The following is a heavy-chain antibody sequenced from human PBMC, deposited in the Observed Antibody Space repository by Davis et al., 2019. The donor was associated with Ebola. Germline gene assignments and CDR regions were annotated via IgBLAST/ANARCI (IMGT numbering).Heavy chain of an antibody. CDR2: IDPSGGGT. Sequence: AASVKVSCKASGYIFTTSYLHAVRQAPGQGPEWMGIIDPSGGGTDYAQKFQRRVTITRDTSTSTVYMELRSLTSDDTAVYFCARDLFAIITARRSGMDVWGRGTTVTVSS. CDR3: ARDLFAIITARRSGMDV. CDR1: GYIFTTSY. V-gene: IGHV1-46*01. D-gene: IGHD6-6*01. J-gene: IGHJ6*02.